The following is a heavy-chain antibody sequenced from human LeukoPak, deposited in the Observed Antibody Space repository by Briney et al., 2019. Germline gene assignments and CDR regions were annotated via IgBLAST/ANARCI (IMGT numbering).Heavy chain of an antibody. V-gene: IGHV3-23*01. CDR3: AKDLLDIVVVPAAMPVTYLDY. D-gene: IGHD2-2*03. J-gene: IGHJ4*02. Sequence: GGSLRLSCAASGFTFSIYGMGWVRQAPGKGLEWVSSISDNGGNTYYADSVKGRFTISRDNSKNTLYLQMNSLRAEDTAVYYCAKDLLDIVVVPAAMPVTYLDYWGQGTLVAVSS. CDR2: ISDNGGNT. CDR1: GFTFSIYG.